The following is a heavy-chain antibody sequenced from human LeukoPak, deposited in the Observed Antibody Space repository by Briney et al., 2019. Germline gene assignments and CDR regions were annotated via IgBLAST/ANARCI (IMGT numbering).Heavy chain of an antibody. D-gene: IGHD1-26*01. CDR2: LYPDGSAT. CDR1: GYSITSYW. J-gene: IGHJ4*02. CDR3: VRQGLQSGTYPAY. V-gene: IGHV5-51*01. Sequence: GESLKISCKGSGYSITSYWIGWVRQMPGRGLEWMGMLYPDGSATTYHPSFEGRVTISADKSVTTAYLEWNSLKASDTALYYCVRQGLQSGTYPAYWGPGTLVTVSS.